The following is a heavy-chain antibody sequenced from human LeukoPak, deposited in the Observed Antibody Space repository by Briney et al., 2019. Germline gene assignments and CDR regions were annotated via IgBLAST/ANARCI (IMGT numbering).Heavy chain of an antibody. CDR1: GDSITSGGYY. CDR2: VYYTGSI. J-gene: IGHJ5*02. D-gene: IGHD4/OR15-4a*01. V-gene: IGHV4-39*07. CDR3: ARRDYAAWSDP. Sequence: SEILSLTCGVSGDSITSGGYYWAWLRQPPGKGLEWIGSVYYTGSIKYNPSLKGRVSISRDMSKNQFSLNVNSVDATDTAVYYCARRDYAAWSDPWGEGTLVTVSS.